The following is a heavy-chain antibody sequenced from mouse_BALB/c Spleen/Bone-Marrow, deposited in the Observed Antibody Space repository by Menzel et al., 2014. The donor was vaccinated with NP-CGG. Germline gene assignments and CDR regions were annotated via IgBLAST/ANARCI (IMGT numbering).Heavy chain of an antibody. V-gene: IGHV1-4*02. CDR2: NNPSSGYT. Sequence: VHLQQSAAELARPGASVKMSCTASGYTFTSYTMHWVKQRPGQGLEWIGYNNPSSGYTEYNQKFKDKTTLTADKSSNTAYMQLSSLTSEDSAVYYCAGRYGNYQRYFDFWGQGTTLTVSS. CDR1: GYTFTSYT. J-gene: IGHJ2*01. D-gene: IGHD2-1*01. CDR3: AGRYGNYQRYFDF.